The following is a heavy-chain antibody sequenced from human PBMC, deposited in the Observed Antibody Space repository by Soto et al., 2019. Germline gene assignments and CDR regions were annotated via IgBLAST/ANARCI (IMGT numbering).Heavy chain of an antibody. J-gene: IGHJ4*02. CDR1: GFTFSTYA. CDR2: ISGSGGST. D-gene: IGHD3-16*01. Sequence: EVQLLESGGGLVQPGGSLRLSCAASGFTFSTYAMSWVRQAPGKGLQWVSAISGSGGSTYYADSVTGRFTISRANSADTLYLEMNSLRVGDTAVYYCAQGSGSSARVWDDFDYWGQGPVVSVSS. V-gene: IGHV3-23*01. CDR3: AQGSGSSARVWDDFDY.